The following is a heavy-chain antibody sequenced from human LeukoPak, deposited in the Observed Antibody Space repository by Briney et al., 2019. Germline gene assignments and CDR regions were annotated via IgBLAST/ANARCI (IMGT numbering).Heavy chain of an antibody. CDR2: ISACNGNT. CDR3: ARDVAIVVRGAFDY. D-gene: IGHD3-10*01. Sequence: ASVKVSCKASGYTFTSYGISWVRQAPGQGLEWMGWISACNGNTNYAQKLQGRVTMTTDTSTSTAYMELRSLRSDDTAVYYCARDVAIVVRGAFDYWGQGTLVTVSS. V-gene: IGHV1-18*04. CDR1: GYTFTSYG. J-gene: IGHJ4*02.